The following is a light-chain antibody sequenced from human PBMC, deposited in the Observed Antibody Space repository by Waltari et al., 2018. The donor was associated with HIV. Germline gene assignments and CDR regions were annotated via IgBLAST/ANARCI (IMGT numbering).Light chain of an antibody. J-gene: IGKJ2*01. V-gene: IGKV3-20*01. CDR3: QHFDTSLPKYT. CDR1: QSVSSSY. CDR2: GCS. Sequence: EFVLTQSPGTLSLSPGERATLSCRASQSVSSSYLSWYQQRPGQAPRLLIYGCSSRAAGIPDRFTGSGSGTDFTLTISRLEPEDFAVYYCQHFDTSLPKYTFGQGTKLEIK.